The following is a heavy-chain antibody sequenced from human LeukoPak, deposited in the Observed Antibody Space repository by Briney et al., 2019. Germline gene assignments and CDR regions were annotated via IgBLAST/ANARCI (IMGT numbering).Heavy chain of an antibody. Sequence: SETLSLTCTVSGGSISSYYWSWIRQPPGKGLEWIGYIYYSGSANYNPSLKSRVTISVDTSKNQFSLKLSSVTAADTAVYYCARDVGGFDYWGQGTMVTVSS. J-gene: IGHJ4*02. D-gene: IGHD2-15*01. V-gene: IGHV4-59*01. CDR2: IYYSGSA. CDR3: ARDVGGFDY. CDR1: GGSISSYY.